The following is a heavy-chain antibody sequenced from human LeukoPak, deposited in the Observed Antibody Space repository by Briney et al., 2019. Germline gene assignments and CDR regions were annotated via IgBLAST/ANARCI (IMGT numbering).Heavy chain of an antibody. CDR3: ARWHKRMIGSGSPRHPGRWFDP. V-gene: IGHV3-11*01. Sequence: PGGSLRLSCAASGFTFSDYYMSWIRQAPGKGLEWVSYISSSGSTIYYADSVKGRFTISRDNAKNSLYLQMNSLRAEDTAVYYCARWHKRMIGSGSPRHPGRWFDPWGQGTLVTVSS. CDR2: ISSSGSTI. CDR1: GFTFSDYY. D-gene: IGHD3-10*01. J-gene: IGHJ5*02.